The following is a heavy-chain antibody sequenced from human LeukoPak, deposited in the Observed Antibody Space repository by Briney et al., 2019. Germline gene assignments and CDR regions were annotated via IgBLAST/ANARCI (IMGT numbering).Heavy chain of an antibody. V-gene: IGHV3-7*01. D-gene: IGHD1-26*01. J-gene: IGHJ5*02. CDR3: ARVLYSGSYIVRARWFDP. Sequence: PGGSLRLSCAASGFTFSSYWMSWVRQAPGKGLEWVANIKQDGSEKYYVDSVKGRFTISRDNVKNSLYLQMNSLRAEDTAVYYCARVLYSGSYIVRARWFDPWGQGTLVTVSS. CDR2: IKQDGSEK. CDR1: GFTFSSYW.